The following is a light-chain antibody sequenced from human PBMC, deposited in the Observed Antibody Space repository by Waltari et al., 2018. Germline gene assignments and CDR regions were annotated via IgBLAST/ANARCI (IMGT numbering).Light chain of an antibody. CDR3: QQRSNWPPIT. J-gene: IGKJ5*01. V-gene: IGKV3-11*01. Sequence: IVLTQSPATLSLSPGERATLSCRDSQSVTTYLAWYQQRPGQSPRLLLYEASNRAPGIPARFSGSGSGTDFTLTISSLEPEDSAVYYCQQRSNWPPITFGQGTRLEIK. CDR1: QSVTTY. CDR2: EAS.